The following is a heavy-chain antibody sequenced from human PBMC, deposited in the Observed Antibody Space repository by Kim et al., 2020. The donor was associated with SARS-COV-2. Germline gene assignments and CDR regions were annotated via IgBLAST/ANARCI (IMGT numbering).Heavy chain of an antibody. Sequence: SETLSLTCAVYGGSFSGYYWSWIRQPPGKGLEWIGEINHSGSTNYNPSLKSRVTISVDTSKNQFSLKLSSVTAADTAVYYCVARYSSSWYYFDYWCQGTLVTVSS. CDR2: INHSGST. CDR3: VARYSSSWYYFDY. D-gene: IGHD6-13*01. V-gene: IGHV4-34*01. J-gene: IGHJ4*02. CDR1: GGSFSGYY.